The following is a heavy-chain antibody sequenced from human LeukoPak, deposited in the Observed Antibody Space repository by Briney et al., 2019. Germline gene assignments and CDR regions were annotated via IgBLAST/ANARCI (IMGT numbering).Heavy chain of an antibody. Sequence: GGSLRLSWAASGLSLDIFTRNWVRQAPGRGLEWVSYISSDSSSTFYVDSVKGRFTISRDNARNSLYLQMNSLRAEDTAVYYCAREKSGSNAAFDYWGQGTLVTVSS. CDR1: GLSLDIFT. D-gene: IGHD1-26*01. J-gene: IGHJ4*02. CDR2: ISSDSSST. CDR3: AREKSGSNAAFDY. V-gene: IGHV3-48*04.